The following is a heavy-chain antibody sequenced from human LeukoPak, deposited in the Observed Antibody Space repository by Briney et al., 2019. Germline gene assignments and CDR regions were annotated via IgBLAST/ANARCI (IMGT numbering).Heavy chain of an antibody. CDR3: ARVKASSGWYPSAPLPYYYYYGMDV. Sequence: SETLSLTCAVYGGSFSGYYWSWIRQPPGKGLEWIGEINHSGSTNYNPSLKSRVTISVDTSKNQFSLKLSSVTAADTAVYYCARVKASSGWYPSAPLPYYYYYGMDVWGQGTTVTVSS. J-gene: IGHJ6*02. CDR2: INHSGST. V-gene: IGHV4-34*01. CDR1: GGSFSGYY. D-gene: IGHD6-19*01.